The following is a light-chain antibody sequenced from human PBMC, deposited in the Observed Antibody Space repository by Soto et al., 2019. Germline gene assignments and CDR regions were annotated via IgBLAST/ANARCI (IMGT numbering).Light chain of an antibody. CDR3: QHHNIYSQT. Sequence: DIQMTQSPPTLSASVGDRVTITCRASQSIRHYLAWYQQMPGKAPKLLIYGASTLQSGVPSRFSGSGSGTEFTPPISRLQPDDFGTYFCQHHNIYSQTSGQGTKV. J-gene: IGKJ1*01. CDR2: GAS. V-gene: IGKV1-5*01. CDR1: QSIRHY.